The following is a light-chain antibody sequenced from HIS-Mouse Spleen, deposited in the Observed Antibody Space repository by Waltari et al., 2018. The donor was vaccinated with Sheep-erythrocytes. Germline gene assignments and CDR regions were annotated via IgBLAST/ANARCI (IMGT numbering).Light chain of an antibody. CDR3: SSYTSSSTPHVV. CDR2: DVS. V-gene: IGLV2-14*03. CDR1: SSAAGGYNY. J-gene: IGLJ2*01. Sequence: QSALTQPASVSGSPGQSITIPSPGTSSAAGGYNYFSWYQQHPGKAPKLMIYDVSNRPSGVSNRFSGSKSGNTASLTISGLQAEDEADYYCSSYTSSSTPHVVFGGGTKLTVL.